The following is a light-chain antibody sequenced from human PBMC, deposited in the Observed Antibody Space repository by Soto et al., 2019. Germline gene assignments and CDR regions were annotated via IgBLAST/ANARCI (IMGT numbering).Light chain of an antibody. V-gene: IGKV3-11*01. CDR3: QQRAKWPPGFT. CDR1: QSVSSY. CDR2: DAS. Sequence: EIVLTLSPATLSLSPGDRATLSCRASQSVSSYLAWYQQKPGQAPRLLIYDASNRATGIPARFSGSGSGTDFTLTISSLEPDDFAVYYCQQRAKWPPGFTFGPGTKVDFK. J-gene: IGKJ3*01.